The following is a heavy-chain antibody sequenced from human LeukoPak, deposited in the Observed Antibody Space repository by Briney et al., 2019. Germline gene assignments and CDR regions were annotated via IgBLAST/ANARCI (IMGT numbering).Heavy chain of an antibody. Sequence: PGGSLRLSCAASGFTFSDYYMSWIRQAPGKGLEWVSYISSSGSTIYYADSVKGRFTISRDNAKNTLYLQMNSLRAEDTAVYYCAKCLDIVVVPAAISYYYYYGMDVWGQGTTVTVSS. D-gene: IGHD2-2*03. V-gene: IGHV3-11*01. J-gene: IGHJ6*02. CDR3: AKCLDIVVVPAAISYYYYYGMDV. CDR1: GFTFSDYY. CDR2: ISSSGSTI.